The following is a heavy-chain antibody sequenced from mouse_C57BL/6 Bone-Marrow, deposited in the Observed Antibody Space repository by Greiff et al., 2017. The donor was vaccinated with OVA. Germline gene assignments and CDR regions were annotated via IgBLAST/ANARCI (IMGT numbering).Heavy chain of an antibody. J-gene: IGHJ3*01. CDR1: GFTFSSYA. CDR2: ISDGGSYT. D-gene: IGHD4-1*01. Sequence: DVKLVESGGGLVKPGGSLKLSCAASGFTFSSYAMSWVRQTPEKRLEWVATISDGGSYTYYPDNVKGRFTISRDNAKNNLYLQMSHLKSEDTAMYYCAREELEAYWGQGTLVTVSA. V-gene: IGHV5-4*01. CDR3: AREELEAY.